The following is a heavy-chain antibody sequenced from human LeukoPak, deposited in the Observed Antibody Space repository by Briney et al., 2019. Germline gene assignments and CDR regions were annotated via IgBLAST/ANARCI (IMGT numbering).Heavy chain of an antibody. CDR2: FDPEDGET. V-gene: IGHV1-24*01. J-gene: IGHJ6*03. Sequence: ASVKVSCKVSGYTLTELSMHWVRQAPGKGLEWMGGFDPEDGETIYAQKFQGRVTMTEDTSTDTAYMELSSLRSEDTAVYYCATVTVTTVTSYYYYYMDVWGKGTTVTVSS. D-gene: IGHD4-17*01. CDR3: ATVTVTTVTSYYYYYMDV. CDR1: GYTLTELS.